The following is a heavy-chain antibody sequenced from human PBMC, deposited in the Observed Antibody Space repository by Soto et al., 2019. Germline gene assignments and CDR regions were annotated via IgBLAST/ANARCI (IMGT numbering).Heavy chain of an antibody. Sequence: QVQLVESGGGVVQPGRSLRLSCAASGFTFSSYGMHWVRKAPGKGLEWVAVISYDGSNKYYADSVKGRFTISRDNSKNTLYLQMNSLRSEDTAVYYCAKDLLYCSCGSCDSTYVDYWGQGTLVTVSS. CDR3: AKDLLYCSCGSCDSTYVDY. V-gene: IGHV3-30*18. CDR2: ISYDGSNK. D-gene: IGHD2-15*01. J-gene: IGHJ4*02. CDR1: GFTFSSYG.